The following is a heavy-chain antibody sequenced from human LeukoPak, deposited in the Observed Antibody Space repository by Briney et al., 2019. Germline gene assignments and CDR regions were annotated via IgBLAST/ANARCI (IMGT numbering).Heavy chain of an antibody. D-gene: IGHD6-13*01. CDR1: GGSISSGSYY. CDR2: IYTSGST. CDR3: ARDMGAAAGS. V-gene: IGHV4-61*02. J-gene: IGHJ4*02. Sequence: SETLSLTCTVSGGSISSGSYYWRWIRQPAGKGLEWIGRIYTSGSTNYNPSLKSRVTISVDTSKNQFSLKLSPVTAADTAVYYCARDMGAAAGSWGQGTLVTVSS.